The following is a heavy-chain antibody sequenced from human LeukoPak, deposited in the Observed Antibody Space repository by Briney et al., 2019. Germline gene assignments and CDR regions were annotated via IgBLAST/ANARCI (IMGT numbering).Heavy chain of an antibody. V-gene: IGHV4-39*01. CDR2: IYYSGST. CDR3: ARSLIYSGYDYYFDY. Sequence: SSETLSLTCTVSGGSISSSSYYWGWIRQPPGKGLEWIGGIYYSGSTYYNPSLKSRVTISVDTSKNQFSLKLSSVTAADTAVYYCARSLIYSGYDYYFDYWGQGTLVTVSS. J-gene: IGHJ4*02. CDR1: GGSISSSSYY. D-gene: IGHD5-12*01.